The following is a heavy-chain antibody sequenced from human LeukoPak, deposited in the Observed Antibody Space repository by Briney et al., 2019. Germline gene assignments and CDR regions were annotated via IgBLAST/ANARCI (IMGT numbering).Heavy chain of an antibody. CDR2: ISSSSSYI. J-gene: IGHJ4*02. CDR3: ASSHYDFWSGYSGY. D-gene: IGHD3-3*01. CDR1: GFTFSSYG. V-gene: IGHV3-21*01. Sequence: GGSLRLSCAASGFTFSSYGMNWVRQAPGKGLEWVSSISSSSSYIYYADSVKGRFTISRDNAKNSLYLQMNSLRAEDTAVYYCASSHYDFWSGYSGYWGQGTLVTVSS.